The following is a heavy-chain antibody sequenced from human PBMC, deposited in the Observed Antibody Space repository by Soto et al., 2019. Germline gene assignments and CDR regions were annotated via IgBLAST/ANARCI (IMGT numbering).Heavy chain of an antibody. CDR3: ARGLFGCSGGSCYSSRSWFDP. J-gene: IGHJ5*02. CDR1: GGSFSGYY. V-gene: IGHV4-34*01. Sequence: QVQLQQWGAGLLKPSETLSLTCAVYGGSFSGYYWSWIRQPPGKGLEWIGEINHSGSTNYNPSLKSLVTISVDTSKNQFSLKLSSVTAADTAVYYCARGLFGCSGGSCYSSRSWFDPWGQGTLVTVSS. CDR2: INHSGST. D-gene: IGHD2-15*01.